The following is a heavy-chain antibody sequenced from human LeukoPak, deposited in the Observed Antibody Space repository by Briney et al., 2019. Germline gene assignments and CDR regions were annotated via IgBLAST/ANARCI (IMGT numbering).Heavy chain of an antibody. V-gene: IGHV3-23*01. CDR3: TKHSHDGSAPYYEVQFDS. CDR2: ISRTGVAT. CDR1: GFTFISFA. D-gene: IGHD3-22*01. Sequence: GGSLRLSCAASGFTFISFAMSWVRQAPGKGLEWVSTISRTGVATYYANSVKGRFTISRDNSKNTVYLQMNSLRAEDTAVYYCTKHSHDGSAPYYEVQFDSWGQGTLVTVSS. J-gene: IGHJ4*02.